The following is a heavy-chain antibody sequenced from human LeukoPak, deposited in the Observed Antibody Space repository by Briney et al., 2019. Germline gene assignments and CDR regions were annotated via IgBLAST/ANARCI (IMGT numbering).Heavy chain of an antibody. J-gene: IGHJ4*02. D-gene: IGHD2-15*01. Sequence: GGSLRLSCAASGFTFSSYWMSWVRQAPGKGLEWVANIKQDGSEKYYVDSVKGRFTISRDNAKNSLYLQMNSLRAEDTAVYYCARDGCSGGSCQYYFDYWGQGTLVTVSS. CDR3: ARDGCSGGSCQYYFDY. V-gene: IGHV3-7*01. CDR2: IKQDGSEK. CDR1: GFTFSSYW.